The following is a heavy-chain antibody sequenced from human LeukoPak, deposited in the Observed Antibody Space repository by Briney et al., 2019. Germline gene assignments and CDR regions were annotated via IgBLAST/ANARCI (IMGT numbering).Heavy chain of an antibody. J-gene: IGHJ2*01. Sequence: GGSLRLSCAASGFTFSSYSVNWVRQAPGKGLEWVSSISSSSSYIYYADSVKGRFTISRDNAKNSLYLQMNSLRPEDTAVYYCARRGIAVTGALGFFDLWGRGTLVTVSS. CDR2: ISSSSSYI. V-gene: IGHV3-21*04. D-gene: IGHD6-19*01. CDR3: ARRGIAVTGALGFFDL. CDR1: GFTFSSYS.